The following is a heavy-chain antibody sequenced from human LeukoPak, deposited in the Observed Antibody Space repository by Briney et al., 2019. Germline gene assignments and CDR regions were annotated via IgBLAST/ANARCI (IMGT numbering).Heavy chain of an antibody. CDR3: ARASMATINYYYFYMDA. D-gene: IGHD5-24*01. J-gene: IGHJ6*03. V-gene: IGHV3-30*04. CDR1: GFRLIKYA. CDR2: ISLDGKKE. Sequence: GGSLRLSCEASGFRLIKYALHWVRQAPGRGLEWVAVISLDGKKEFYADSVKGRFTISRDNSKNALFLQMNSLQTEDTAIYYCARASMATINYYYFYMDAGGKGTTVIVSS.